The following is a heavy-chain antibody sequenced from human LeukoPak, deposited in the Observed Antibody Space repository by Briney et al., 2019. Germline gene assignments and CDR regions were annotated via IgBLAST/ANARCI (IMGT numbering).Heavy chain of an antibody. V-gene: IGHV3-23*01. CDR3: AKDGGIAEAGGWFDP. CDR2: ISAGGGSP. Sequence: GGSLRLSCAASGFTFSSYAMSWVRQAPGKGLEWVSAISAGGGSPYYADSVKGRFSISRDNSKNTLYLQMNSLRAEDTAVYYCAKDGGIAEAGGWFDPWGQGSLVTVSS. J-gene: IGHJ5*02. D-gene: IGHD6-13*01. CDR1: GFTFSSYA.